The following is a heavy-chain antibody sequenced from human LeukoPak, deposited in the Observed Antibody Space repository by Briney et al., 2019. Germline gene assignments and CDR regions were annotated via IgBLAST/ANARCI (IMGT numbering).Heavy chain of an antibody. CDR2: ISSSSSTI. Sequence: SGGSLRLSCAASGFTFSSYSMNWVRQAPGKGLEWVSYISSSSSTIYYADSVKGRFTISRDNAKNSLYLQMNSLRAEDTAVYYCARVSTGDMTTIPQGGDYWGQGTLVTVSS. CDR3: ARVSTGDMTTIPQGGDY. V-gene: IGHV3-48*01. D-gene: IGHD4-17*01. CDR1: GFTFSSYS. J-gene: IGHJ4*02.